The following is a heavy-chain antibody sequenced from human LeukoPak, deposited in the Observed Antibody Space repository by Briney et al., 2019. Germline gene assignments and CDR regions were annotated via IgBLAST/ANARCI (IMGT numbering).Heavy chain of an antibody. CDR3: ARGQFSDSSGYYWDYYRERYGMDV. D-gene: IGHD3-22*01. CDR2: INPNSGGT. V-gene: IGHV1-2*02. Sequence: GASVKVSCKASGYTFSDYYMHWVRQAPGQGLEWMGWINPNSGGTNYAQKFQGRVTMTRDTSISTAYMELSRLRSDDTAVYYCARGQFSDSSGYYWDYYRERYGMDVWGQGTTVTVSS. CDR1: GYTFSDYY. J-gene: IGHJ6*02.